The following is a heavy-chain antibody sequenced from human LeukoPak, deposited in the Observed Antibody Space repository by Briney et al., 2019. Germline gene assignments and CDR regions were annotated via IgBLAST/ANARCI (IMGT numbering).Heavy chain of an antibody. CDR3: AKGPEYYDILTGSRPFQH. Sequence: GGSLRLSCAASGFTFSSYEMNWVRQAPGKGLEWVSYISSSGSTIYYADSVKGRFTISRDNSKNTLYLQMNSLRAEDTAVYYCAKGPEYYDILTGSRPFQHWGQGTLVTVSS. CDR2: ISSSGSTI. D-gene: IGHD3-9*01. J-gene: IGHJ1*01. V-gene: IGHV3-48*03. CDR1: GFTFSSYE.